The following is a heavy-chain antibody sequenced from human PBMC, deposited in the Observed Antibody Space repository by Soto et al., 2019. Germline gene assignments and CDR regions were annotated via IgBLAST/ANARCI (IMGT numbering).Heavy chain of an antibody. J-gene: IGHJ6*02. CDR3: ASPRAARIPYGMDV. Sequence: SETLSLTCAVYGGSFSGYYWSWIRQPPGKGLEWIGEINHSGSTNYNPSLKSRVTISVDTSKNQFSLKLSSVTAADTAVYYCASPRAARIPYGMDVWGQGTTVTVSS. V-gene: IGHV4-34*01. D-gene: IGHD6-6*01. CDR2: INHSGST. CDR1: GGSFSGYY.